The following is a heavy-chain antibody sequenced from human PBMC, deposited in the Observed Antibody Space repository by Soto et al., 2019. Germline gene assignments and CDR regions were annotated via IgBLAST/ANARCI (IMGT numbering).Heavy chain of an antibody. CDR1: GFTFDDYA. V-gene: IGHV3-9*01. D-gene: IGHD1-26*01. Sequence: EVQLVESGGGLVQPGRSLRLSCAASGFTFDDYAMHWFRQAPGKGLEWVSGISWNSGSIGYADSVKGRFTISRDNAKNSLYLQMNSLRAEDTALYYCAKDSGSHTYYFDYWGQGTLVTVSS. J-gene: IGHJ4*02. CDR2: ISWNSGSI. CDR3: AKDSGSHTYYFDY.